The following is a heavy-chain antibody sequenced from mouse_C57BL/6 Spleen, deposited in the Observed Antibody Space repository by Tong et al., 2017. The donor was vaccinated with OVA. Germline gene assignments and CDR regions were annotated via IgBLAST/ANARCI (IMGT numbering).Heavy chain of an antibody. J-gene: IGHJ2*01. Sequence: VQLQESGTELVKPGASVKLSCKASGYTFTSYWMHWVKQRPGQGLEWIGNINPSNGGTNYNEKFKSKATLTVDKSYSTAYMQLSSLTSEDSEVYYCARDYYGSSWGYYFDYWGQGTTLTVSS. CDR1: GYTFTSYW. D-gene: IGHD1-1*01. V-gene: IGHV1-53*01. CDR2: INPSNGGT. CDR3: ARDYYGSSWGYYFDY.